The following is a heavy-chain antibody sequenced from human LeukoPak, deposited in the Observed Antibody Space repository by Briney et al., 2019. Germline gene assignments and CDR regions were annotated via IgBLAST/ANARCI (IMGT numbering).Heavy chain of an antibody. D-gene: IGHD3-10*01. J-gene: IGHJ5*02. CDR1: GGTFSSYA. CDR2: IIPIFGTA. V-gene: IGHV1-69*01. CDR3: ARDNLGGLVNWFDP. Sequence: GSSVKVSCKASGGTFSSYAISWVRQAPGQGLEWMGGIIPIFGTANYAQKFQGRVTITADESTSTAYMELSSLRSEDTAVYYCARDNLGGLVNWFDPWGQGTLVTVSS.